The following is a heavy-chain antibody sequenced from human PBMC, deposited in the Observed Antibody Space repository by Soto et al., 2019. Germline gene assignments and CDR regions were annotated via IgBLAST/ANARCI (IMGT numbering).Heavy chain of an antibody. CDR1: GFSLSSTRMA. CDR2: IYWDDDN. J-gene: IGHJ4*02. V-gene: IGHV2-5*02. Sequence: QITLKESGPTLVKPTQTLTLTCTFSGFSLSSTRMAVGWIRQPPGKALEWLALIYWDDDNRYSPFLKSRLTITKDASKSPVVLTMSTMDPVDTARYYCAHIVVAGLGYYFAYWGQGTLVTVSS. CDR3: AHIVVAGLGYYFAY. D-gene: IGHD6-19*01.